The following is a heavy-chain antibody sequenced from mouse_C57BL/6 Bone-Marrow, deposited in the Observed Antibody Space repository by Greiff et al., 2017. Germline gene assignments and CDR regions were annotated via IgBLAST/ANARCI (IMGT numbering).Heavy chain of an antibody. J-gene: IGHJ2*01. CDR2: ILPGSGST. V-gene: IGHV1-9*01. CDR1: GYTFSSYW. Sequence: QVQLQQSGAELMKPGASVQISCKATGYTFSSYWIEWVKQRPGHGLEWIGEILPGSGSTNYNEKFKGKATFTADTSSNTAYMQLSSLTSEDSAVYYCARKNQFQLLRLDYWGQGTTLTVSS. D-gene: IGHD1-1*01. CDR3: ARKNQFQLLRLDY.